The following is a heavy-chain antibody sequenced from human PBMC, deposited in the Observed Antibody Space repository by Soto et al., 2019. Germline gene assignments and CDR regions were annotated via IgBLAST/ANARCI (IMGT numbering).Heavy chain of an antibody. J-gene: IGHJ5*02. CDR2: ISGSGGST. CDR3: AKASSVELNWFDP. D-gene: IGHD1-7*01. V-gene: IGHV3-23*01. CDR1: GFTFSSYA. Sequence: ALRLSCAASGFTFSSYAMSWVRQAPGKGLEWVSAISGSGGSTYYADSVKGRFTISRDNSKNTLYLQMNSLRAEDTAVYYCAKASSVELNWFDPWGQGTLVTVSS.